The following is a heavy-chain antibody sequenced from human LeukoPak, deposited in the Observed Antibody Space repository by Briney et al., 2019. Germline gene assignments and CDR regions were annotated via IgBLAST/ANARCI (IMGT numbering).Heavy chain of an antibody. V-gene: IGHV3-11*01. CDR1: GFTFSDYY. Sequence: GGSLRLSCAASGFTFSDYYMSWIRQAPGKGLEWVSYISSSGSTIYYADSVKGRFTTSRDNAKNSLYLQINSLTAEDTAVYYCVRTTYYNDTSGYYIPGGMDVWGQGTTVTVTS. CDR2: ISSSGSTI. D-gene: IGHD3-22*01. CDR3: VRTTYYNDTSGYYIPGGMDV. J-gene: IGHJ6*02.